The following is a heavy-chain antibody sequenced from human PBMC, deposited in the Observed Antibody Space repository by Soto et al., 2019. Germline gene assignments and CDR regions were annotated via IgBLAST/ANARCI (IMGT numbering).Heavy chain of an antibody. CDR3: AKVLGEYCSGGRCYEVDY. J-gene: IGHJ4*01. V-gene: IGHV3-30*18. CDR1: GFTFSTYG. D-gene: IGHD2-15*01. Sequence: QVQLVESGGGVVQPGKSLRLSCAASGFTFSTYGMHWVRQAPGKGLEWVAVISSDGSSKYYADSVKGRLTISRDNSKNTLYMQMDTVREQDKAVYYCAKVLGEYCSGGRCYEVDYWGQGTQVTVSS. CDR2: ISSDGSSK.